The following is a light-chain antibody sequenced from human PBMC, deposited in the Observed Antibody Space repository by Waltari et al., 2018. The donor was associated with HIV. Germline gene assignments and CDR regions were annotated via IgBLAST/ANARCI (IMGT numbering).Light chain of an antibody. CDR2: WAS. J-gene: IGKJ2*01. CDR3: QQYYSPAFT. Sequence: DIVMTQSPKSLAVSLGERATINCWSSRTILYSSNNQNYLAWYQQKPGQSPKVLIYWASTRASGVPDRFSGSGSGTNFSLTISSLQTEDVALYYCQQYYSPAFTFGQGTKLEIK. V-gene: IGKV4-1*01. CDR1: RTILYSSNNQNY.